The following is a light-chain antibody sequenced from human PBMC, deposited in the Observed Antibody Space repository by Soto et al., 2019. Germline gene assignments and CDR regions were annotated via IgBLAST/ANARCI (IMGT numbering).Light chain of an antibody. J-gene: IGKJ2*01. CDR2: TAS. V-gene: IGKV1-39*01. CDR1: QAISTF. Sequence: DIQMTPSPSSLSASVGDRVIISCRASQAISTFLNWYQQKPGKAPNLLIYTASTLQRGVPSRFSGSGSGTDFTLTISSPQHEDFATYFCQQSSRTPYTFGQGTKLDIK. CDR3: QQSSRTPYT.